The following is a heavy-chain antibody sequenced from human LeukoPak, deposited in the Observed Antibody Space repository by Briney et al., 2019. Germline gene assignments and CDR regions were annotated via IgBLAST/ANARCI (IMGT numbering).Heavy chain of an antibody. CDR2: ISAYNGNT. J-gene: IGHJ6*02. CDR1: GYTFTSYG. V-gene: IGHV1-18*01. Sequence: ASVKVSCKASGYTFTSYGISWVRQAPGQGLEWMGWISAYNGNTNYAQKFQGRVTITADKSTSTAYMELSSLRSEDTAVYYCARDPSLYGMDVWGQGTTVTVSS. CDR3: ARDPSLYGMDV.